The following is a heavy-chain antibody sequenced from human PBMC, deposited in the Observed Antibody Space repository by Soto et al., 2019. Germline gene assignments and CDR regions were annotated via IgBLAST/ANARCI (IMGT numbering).Heavy chain of an antibody. Sequence: GASVKVSCKASGYTFTSYGISWVRQAPGQGLEWMGWISAYNGNTNYAQKLQGRVTMTTDTSTSTAYMELRSLRSDDTAVYYCARDSRYYYDSSGYHYGFDPWGHGTLVTVSS. J-gene: IGHJ5*02. V-gene: IGHV1-18*04. CDR2: ISAYNGNT. D-gene: IGHD3-22*01. CDR3: ARDSRYYYDSSGYHYGFDP. CDR1: GYTFTSYG.